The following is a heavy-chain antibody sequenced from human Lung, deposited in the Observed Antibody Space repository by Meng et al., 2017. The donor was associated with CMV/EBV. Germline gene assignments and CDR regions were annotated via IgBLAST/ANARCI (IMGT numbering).Heavy chain of an antibody. CDR1: GFTFGDYA. V-gene: IGHV3-49*04. D-gene: IGHD6-6*01. J-gene: IGHJ4*02. CDR2: IRSRAYGGTT. Sequence: LTXXASGFTFGDYAMNWVRQAPGEGLEWVGFIRSRAYGGTTDYAASVKGRFTISRDDSKNIAYLQMNTLKIEDTAVYYCTRDIYAGGAARPLNDYXGQGXLVTVSS. CDR3: TRDIYAGGAARPLNDY.